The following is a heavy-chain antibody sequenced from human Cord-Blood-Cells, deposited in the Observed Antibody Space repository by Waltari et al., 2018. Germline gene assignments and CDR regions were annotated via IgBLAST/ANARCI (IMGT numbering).Heavy chain of an antibody. CDR1: GGPFSSYA. J-gene: IGHJ6*02. CDR3: ARDSPGNARYGMDV. D-gene: IGHD6-6*01. CDR2: IIPIFGTA. V-gene: IGHV1-69*01. Sequence: QVQLVQSGAEVKKPGSSVTVSCQASGGPFSSYAISWVRQAPGQGLEWMGGIIPIFGTANYAQKFQGRVTITADESTSTAYMELSSLRSEDTAVYYCARDSPGNARYGMDVWGQGTTVTVSS.